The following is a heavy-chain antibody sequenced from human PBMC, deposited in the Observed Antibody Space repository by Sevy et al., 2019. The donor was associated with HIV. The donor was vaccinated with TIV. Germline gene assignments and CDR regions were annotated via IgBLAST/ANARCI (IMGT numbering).Heavy chain of an antibody. CDR3: AREDGSRQYFQY. Sequence: GGSLRLSCVASGFTFSSYEMNWVRQAPGKGLEWVSHISTSGSIIHYEDSGKGRFTISRDNAKNSLYLQMNSLRAEDTAVYYCAREDGSRQYFQYWGQGTLVTVSS. J-gene: IGHJ1*01. CDR2: ISTSGSII. CDR1: GFTFSSYE. V-gene: IGHV3-48*03. D-gene: IGHD6-13*01.